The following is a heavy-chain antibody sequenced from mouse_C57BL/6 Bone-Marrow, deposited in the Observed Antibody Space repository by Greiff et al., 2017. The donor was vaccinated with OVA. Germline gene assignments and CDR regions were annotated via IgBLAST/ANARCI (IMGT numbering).Heavy chain of an antibody. D-gene: IGHD2-5*01. CDR2: INPNNGGT. CDR3: ARGNYSNYVGVYFDY. Sequence: VQLQQSGPELVKPGASVKISCTASGYTFTDYYMNWVKQSHGKSLEWIGDINPNNGGTSYNQKFKGKATLTVDKSSSTAYMELRSLTSEDSAVYYCARGNYSNYVGVYFDYWGQGTTLTVSS. CDR1: GYTFTDYY. V-gene: IGHV1-26*01. J-gene: IGHJ2*01.